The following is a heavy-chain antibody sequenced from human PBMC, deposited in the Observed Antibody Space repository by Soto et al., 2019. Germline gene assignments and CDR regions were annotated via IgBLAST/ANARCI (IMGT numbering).Heavy chain of an antibody. CDR2: INPNSGGT. CDR3: ARDISYGSGHAFDI. Sequence: ASVKVSCKASGYTFTGYYMHWVRQAPGQGLEWMGWINPNSGGTNYARKFQGWVTMTRDTSISTAYMELSRLRSDDTAVYYCARDISYGSGHAFDIWGQGTMVTVSS. CDR1: GYTFTGYY. J-gene: IGHJ3*02. V-gene: IGHV1-2*04. D-gene: IGHD3-10*01.